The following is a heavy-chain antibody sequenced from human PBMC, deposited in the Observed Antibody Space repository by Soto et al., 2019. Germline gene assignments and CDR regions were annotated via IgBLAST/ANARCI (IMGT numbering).Heavy chain of an antibody. CDR2: INPNSGGT. J-gene: IGHJ6*02. CDR3: ASSSSPYYYHGMDV. D-gene: IGHD6-6*01. Sequence: ASVKVSCKASGYTFTGYYMHWVRQAPGQGLEWMGWINPNSGGTNYAQKFQGRVTMTRDTSISTAYMELSRLRSDDTAVYYCASSSSPYYYHGMDVWGQGTTVTVSS. V-gene: IGHV1-2*02. CDR1: GYTFTGYY.